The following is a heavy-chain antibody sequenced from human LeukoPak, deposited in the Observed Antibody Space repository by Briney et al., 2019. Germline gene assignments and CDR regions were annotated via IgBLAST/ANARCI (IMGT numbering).Heavy chain of an antibody. CDR3: AKSPYIASHIDFDY. V-gene: IGHV3-7*03. Sequence: GGSLRLSCAASGFTFSGYWMTWVRQAPGKGLEWVANIKQDGSEKHYVDSVKGRFTISRDNSKSTLYLQMNSLRAEDTAVYYCAKSPYIASHIDFDYWGQGTLVTVSS. J-gene: IGHJ4*02. CDR2: IKQDGSEK. D-gene: IGHD3-16*01. CDR1: GFTFSGYW.